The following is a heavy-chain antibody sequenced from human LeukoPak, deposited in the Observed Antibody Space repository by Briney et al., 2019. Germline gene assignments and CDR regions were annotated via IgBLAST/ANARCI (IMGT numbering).Heavy chain of an antibody. CDR3: ASGRRFVSGYWAGGWGNLDL. J-gene: IGHJ2*01. CDR1: GGMFNNYA. CDR2: SVPLFDTV. Sequence: GASVKVSCKASGGMFNNYAISWVRQAPGQGLEWMGRSVPLFDTVDYAQKFQGRATITADKSTNTEYMELSSLRSEDTAVYYCASGRRFVSGYWAGGWGNLDLRGRGTLVIVSS. V-gene: IGHV1-69*06. D-gene: IGHD3-3*01.